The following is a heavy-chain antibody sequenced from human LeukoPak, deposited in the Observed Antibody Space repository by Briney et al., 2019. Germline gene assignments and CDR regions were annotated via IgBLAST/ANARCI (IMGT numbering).Heavy chain of an antibody. J-gene: IGHJ5*02. D-gene: IGHD1-1*01. CDR2: ISSSGSKI. V-gene: IGHV3-48*03. Sequence: GGSLRLSCAASGFTFSAYEMNWVRQAPGKGLQWVSYISSSGSKIYYADSVKGRFTISRDNAKNSLYLHMNSLRAEHTAVYYCARGHLPQYTTKWDSWFDLWGRGTRVTVPS. CDR3: ARGHLPQYTTKWDSWFDL. CDR1: GFTFSAYE.